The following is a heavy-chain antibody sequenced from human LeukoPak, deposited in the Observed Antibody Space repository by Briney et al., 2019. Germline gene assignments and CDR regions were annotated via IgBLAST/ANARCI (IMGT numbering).Heavy chain of an antibody. CDR2: IQSDGSDK. CDR3: VKDLPVLHS. Sequence: PGGSLRLSCAASGFTFSSYWMSWVRQAPGKGLEHLAFIQSDGSDKYYADSVKGRFTISRDNSKNTLYLQMNGLRGDDTAVYYCVKDLPVLHSWGQGTLVTVSS. V-gene: IGHV3-30*02. CDR1: GFTFSSYW. J-gene: IGHJ4*02. D-gene: IGHD3-16*01.